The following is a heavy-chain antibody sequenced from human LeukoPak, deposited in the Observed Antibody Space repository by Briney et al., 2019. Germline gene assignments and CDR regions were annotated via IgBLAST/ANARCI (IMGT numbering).Heavy chain of an antibody. CDR1: GGSISSSSYY. CDR2: IYYSGST. Sequence: SSETLSLTCTVSGGSISSSSYYWGWIRQPPGKGLEWIGSIYYSGSTYYNPSLKSRVTISVDTSKNQFSLKLSSVTAADTAVYYCARHEDGSSGWYRGRGYFDYWGQGTLVTVS. D-gene: IGHD6-19*01. CDR3: ARHEDGSSGWYRGRGYFDY. V-gene: IGHV4-39*01. J-gene: IGHJ4*02.